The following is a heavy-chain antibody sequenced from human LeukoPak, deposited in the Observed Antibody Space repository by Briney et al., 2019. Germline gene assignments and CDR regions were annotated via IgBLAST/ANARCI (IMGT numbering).Heavy chain of an antibody. Sequence: GRSLRLSCAASGFTFSSYAMHWVRQAPGKGLEWVAVISYDGSNKYYADSVKGRFTISRDNSKNTLYLQMNSQRAEDTAVYYCARGLVTAIADWFDPWGQGTLVTVSS. V-gene: IGHV3-30-3*01. J-gene: IGHJ5*02. CDR1: GFTFSSYA. CDR3: ARGLVTAIADWFDP. D-gene: IGHD2-21*02. CDR2: ISYDGSNK.